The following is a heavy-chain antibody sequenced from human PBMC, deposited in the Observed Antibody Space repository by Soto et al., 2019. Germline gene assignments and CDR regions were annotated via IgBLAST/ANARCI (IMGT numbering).Heavy chain of an antibody. J-gene: IGHJ2*01. Sequence: EEQLLESGGGLIQPGGSLRLACAASGFTFSSYAMTWVRQAPGKGLEWVSSISFSDGGTYYADSVKGRLTISRDNSKNTFVLQMNSLRVEDTAVYFCVKDDRILGRRVFDLLGRGPLVTVSS. CDR1: GFTFSSYA. CDR3: VKDDRILGRRVFDL. V-gene: IGHV3-23*01. D-gene: IGHD2-15*01. CDR2: ISFSDGGT.